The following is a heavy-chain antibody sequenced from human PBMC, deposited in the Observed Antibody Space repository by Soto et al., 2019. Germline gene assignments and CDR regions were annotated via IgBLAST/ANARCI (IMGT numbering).Heavy chain of an antibody. CDR3: ARESPASYYDFWSGYYKDDAFDI. J-gene: IGHJ3*02. CDR1: GFTFSSYG. CDR2: IWYDGSNK. D-gene: IGHD3-3*01. V-gene: IGHV3-33*01. Sequence: TGGSLRLSCAASGFTFSSYGMHWVRQAPGKGLEWVAVIWYDGSNKYYADSVKGRFTISRDNSKNTLYLQMNSLRAEDTAVYYCARESPASYYDFWSGYYKDDAFDIWGQGTMVTVSS.